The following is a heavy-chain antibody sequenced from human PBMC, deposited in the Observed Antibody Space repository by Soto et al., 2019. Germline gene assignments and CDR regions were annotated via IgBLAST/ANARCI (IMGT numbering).Heavy chain of an antibody. CDR1: GGSISSYY. Sequence: SEILSLTCTVSGGSISSYYWSWIRQPAGKGLEWIGRIYTSGSTNYNPSLKSRVTMSVDTSKNQFSLKLSSVTAADTAVYYCARDLYYDFWSGSRGNWFDPWGQGTLVTSPQ. J-gene: IGHJ5*02. V-gene: IGHV4-4*07. CDR2: IYTSGST. D-gene: IGHD3-3*01. CDR3: ARDLYYDFWSGSRGNWFDP.